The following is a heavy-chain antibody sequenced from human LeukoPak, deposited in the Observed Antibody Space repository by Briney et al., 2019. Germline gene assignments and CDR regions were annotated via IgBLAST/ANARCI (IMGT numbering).Heavy chain of an antibody. V-gene: IGHV3-30*18. J-gene: IGHJ3*02. CDR2: ISDDGRNK. Sequence: GGSLRLSCAASGFTFRIYGIHWVRQAPGKGLEWVAVISDDGRNKYYADSVKGRFTISRDNSKNTVYLQMNSLRAEDTAVYYCAKKEAPPSAFDIWGRGTMVTVSS. CDR3: AKKEAPPSAFDI. CDR1: GFTFRIYG.